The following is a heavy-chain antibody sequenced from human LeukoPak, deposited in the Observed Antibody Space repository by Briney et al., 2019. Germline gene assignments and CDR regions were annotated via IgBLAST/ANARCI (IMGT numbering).Heavy chain of an antibody. CDR2: ISDGWST. CDR1: GGSVTSYY. CDR3: ARAPRHSSGYSFDY. D-gene: IGHD3-22*01. J-gene: IGHJ4*02. V-gene: IGHV4-59*02. Sequence: SETLSLTCTVSGGSVTSYYWSWIRQPPGKGLEWIGYISDGWSTNYNPSLKRRVSISIDTSKNQFSLKLPSVTAADTAVYYCARAPRHSSGYSFDYWGQGTLVTVSS.